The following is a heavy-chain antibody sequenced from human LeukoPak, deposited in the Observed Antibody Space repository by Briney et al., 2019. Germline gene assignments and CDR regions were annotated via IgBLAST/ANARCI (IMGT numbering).Heavy chain of an antibody. V-gene: IGHV1-8*01. Sequence: GASVKVSCKASGYTFTSYDINWVRQATGQGLEWMGWMNPNSGNTGYAQKFQGRVTMTRNTSISTAYMELSRLRSDDTAVYYCARDDGYCSSTSCYNWFDPWGQGTLVTVSS. CDR2: MNPNSGNT. J-gene: IGHJ5*02. CDR3: ARDDGYCSSTSCYNWFDP. D-gene: IGHD2-2*01. CDR1: GYTFTSYD.